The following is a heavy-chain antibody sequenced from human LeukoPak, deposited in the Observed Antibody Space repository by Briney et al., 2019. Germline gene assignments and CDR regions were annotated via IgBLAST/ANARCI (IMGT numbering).Heavy chain of an antibody. J-gene: IGHJ4*02. CDR2: INHSGST. D-gene: IGHD3-10*01. CDR3: ARVRGAVYYYGSWSYNYFDY. V-gene: IGHV4-34*01. CDR1: GGSFSGYY. Sequence: SETLSLTCAVYGGSFSGYYWSWIRQPPGKGLEWIGEINHSGSTNYNPSLKSRVTISVDTSKNQFSLKLSSVTAADTAVYYCARVRGAVYYYGSWSYNYFDYWGQGTLVTVSS.